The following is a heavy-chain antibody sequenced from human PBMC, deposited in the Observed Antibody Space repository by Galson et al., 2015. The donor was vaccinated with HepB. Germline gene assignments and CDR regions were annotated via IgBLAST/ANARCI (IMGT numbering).Heavy chain of an antibody. CDR1: GGIFNSET. CDR2: INPIVGIA. J-gene: IGHJ4*02. V-gene: IGHV1-69*02. Sequence: SVKVSCKASGGIFNSETISWVRQAPRQGLEWMGRINPIVGIANYAQKFQGRVTISADKSTSTVYMELSSLRSEDTAVYYCANSPIYDILTGYLYYFDYWGQGTLVTVSS. D-gene: IGHD3-9*01. CDR3: ANSPIYDILTGYLYYFDY.